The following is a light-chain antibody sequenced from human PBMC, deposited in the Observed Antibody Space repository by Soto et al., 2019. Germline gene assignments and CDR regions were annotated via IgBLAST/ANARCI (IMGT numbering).Light chain of an antibody. CDR2: KAS. J-gene: IGKJ1*01. Sequence: PSATSAFAADGVTITCRVTQRIGSCFEWYQQQPGNAPTLLLYKASSLESTVLSRFSGSGAAREFILPISSLQPAEFSPYYYQQYHSNSSGTFGQGTKVDIK. CDR3: QQYHSNSSGT. CDR1: QRIGSC. V-gene: IGKV1-5*03.